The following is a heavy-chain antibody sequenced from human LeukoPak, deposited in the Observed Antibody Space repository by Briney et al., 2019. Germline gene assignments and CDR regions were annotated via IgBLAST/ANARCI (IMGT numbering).Heavy chain of an antibody. J-gene: IGHJ4*03. CDR2: IRSDGTNK. D-gene: IGHD2-21*01. V-gene: IGHV3-30*02. Sequence: PGGSLILSFGASGITLSSHIMHWVRQAPGKGLEWVAFIRSDGTNKDYADFLKGRFIISRDNSKNTLYLRMNTLRREHTAVYFCATRPSNSDCGPFYNCGQGTLGTVSS. CDR3: ATRPSNSDCGPFYN. CDR1: GITLSSHI.